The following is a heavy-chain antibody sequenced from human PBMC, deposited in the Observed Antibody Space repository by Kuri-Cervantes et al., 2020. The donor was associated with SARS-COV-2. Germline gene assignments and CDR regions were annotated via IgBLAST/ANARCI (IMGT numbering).Heavy chain of an antibody. CDR1: GFTFSSYG. CDR2: IWYGGSNK. CDR3: ARVSSRSSSWFSYYYYGMDV. J-gene: IGHJ6*02. V-gene: IGHV3-33*01. D-gene: IGHD6-13*01. Sequence: GGSLRLSCAASGFTFSSYGMHWVRQAPGKGLEWVAVIWYGGSNKYYADSVKGRFTISRDNSKNTLYLQMNSLRAEDTAVYYCARVSSRSSSWFSYYYYGMDVWGQGTTVTVSS.